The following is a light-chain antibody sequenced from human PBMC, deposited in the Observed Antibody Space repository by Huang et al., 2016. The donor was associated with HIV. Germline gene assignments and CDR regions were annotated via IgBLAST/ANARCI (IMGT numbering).Light chain of an antibody. CDR2: GTS. V-gene: IGKV3-15*01. Sequence: EIVMTQSPATLSVSPGERATLSCRASQSVTSNLAWYQQKPGQAPRLLIYGTSTRATGIPARFSGSRSGTEFTLTINSLQSEDFAVYYCQQYNNWPPWTFGQGTKVEIK. J-gene: IGKJ1*01. CDR3: QQYNNWPPWT. CDR1: QSVTSN.